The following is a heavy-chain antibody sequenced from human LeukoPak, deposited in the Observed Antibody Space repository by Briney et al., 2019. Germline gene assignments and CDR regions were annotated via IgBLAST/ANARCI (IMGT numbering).Heavy chain of an antibody. CDR1: GYTFTSYG. Sequence: ASVRVSCKASGYTFTSYGISWVRQAPGQGLEWMGWISAYNGNTNYAQKLQGRVTMTTDTSTSTAYMELRSLRSDDTAVYYCARGKHGISGYLNWFDPWGQGTLVTVSS. V-gene: IGHV1-18*01. J-gene: IGHJ5*02. CDR3: ARGKHGISGYLNWFDP. CDR2: ISAYNGNT. D-gene: IGHD3-22*01.